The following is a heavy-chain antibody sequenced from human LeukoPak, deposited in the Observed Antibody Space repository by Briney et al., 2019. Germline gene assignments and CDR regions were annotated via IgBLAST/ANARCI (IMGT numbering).Heavy chain of an antibody. J-gene: IGHJ4*02. CDR1: GFTFSDYY. CDR3: ATTRYSSASYSVY. Sequence: GGSLRLSCAASGFTFSDYYTSWIRQAPGKGLEWVSYSSSGGSAIYYADSVKGRFTISRDNAKNSVYLQMNSLRAEDTAVYYCATTRYSSASYSVYWGQETLVTVSS. D-gene: IGHD6-19*01. CDR2: SSSGGSAI. V-gene: IGHV3-11*04.